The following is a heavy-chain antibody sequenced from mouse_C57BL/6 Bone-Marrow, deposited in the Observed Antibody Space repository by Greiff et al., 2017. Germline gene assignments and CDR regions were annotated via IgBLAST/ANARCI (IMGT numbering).Heavy chain of an antibody. CDR1: GFTFTDYY. D-gene: IGHD2-1*01. CDR3: ARSLYGNCEGFAY. J-gene: IGHJ3*01. Sequence: DVMLVESGGGLVQPGGSLSLSCAASGFTFTDYYMSWVRQPPGKALEWLGFIRNKANGYTTEYSASVKGRFTISRDNSQSILYLQMNALRAEDSATYYCARSLYGNCEGFAYWGQGTLVTVSA. V-gene: IGHV7-3*01. CDR2: IRNKANGYTT.